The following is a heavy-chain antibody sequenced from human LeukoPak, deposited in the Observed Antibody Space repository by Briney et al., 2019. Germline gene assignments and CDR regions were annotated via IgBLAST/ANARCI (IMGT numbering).Heavy chain of an antibody. D-gene: IGHD1-26*01. V-gene: IGHV3-30*18. CDR1: GFTFSSYG. Sequence: PGRSLRLSCAASGFTFSSYGMHWVRQAPGKGLEWVAVISYDGSNKYYADSVKGRFTISRDNSKNTLYLQMNSLRAEDTAAYYCAKYSGSYFDYWGQGTLVTVSS. J-gene: IGHJ4*02. CDR2: ISYDGSNK. CDR3: AKYSGSYFDY.